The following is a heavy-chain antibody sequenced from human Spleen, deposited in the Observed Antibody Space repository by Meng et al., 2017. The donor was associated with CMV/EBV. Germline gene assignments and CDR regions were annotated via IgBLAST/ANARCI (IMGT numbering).Heavy chain of an antibody. CDR1: NL. J-gene: IGHJ4*02. Sequence: NLWTWVRQVPGKGLEWIGEVCHSGSNNYSPSVRRRVTISGDKFKNQFSLKLGSVTAADTAVYYCARIERRRILKYCGSDCSTTDYWGQGTLVTVSS. D-gene: IGHD2-21*02. CDR3: ARIERRRILKYCGSDCSTTDY. CDR2: VCHSGSN. V-gene: IGHV4-4*02.